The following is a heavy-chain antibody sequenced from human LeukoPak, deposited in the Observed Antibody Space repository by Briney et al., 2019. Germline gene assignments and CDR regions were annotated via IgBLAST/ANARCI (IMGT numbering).Heavy chain of an antibody. D-gene: IGHD3-10*01. CDR3: ARAYGSFDY. CDR2: IYHSGST. Sequence: PSETLSLTCAVSGYSISSGYYWGWIRQPPGKGLEWIGSIYHSGSTYYNPSLKSRVTISVDTSKNQFSLKLSSVTAADTAVYYCARAYGSFDYWGQGTLVTVSS. CDR1: GYSISSGYY. J-gene: IGHJ4*02. V-gene: IGHV4-38-2*01.